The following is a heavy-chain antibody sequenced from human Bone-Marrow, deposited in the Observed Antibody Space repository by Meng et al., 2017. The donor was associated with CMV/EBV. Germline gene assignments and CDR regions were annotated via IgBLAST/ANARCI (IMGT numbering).Heavy chain of an antibody. J-gene: IGHJ4*02. CDR2: VSNSGGST. D-gene: IGHD3-22*01. CDR3: ARGYDSSY. V-gene: IGHV3-23*01. CDR1: GFTSSTYS. Sequence: VQMLEFGGDLVQRGGSLRLSCAASGFTSSTYSMTWVRQAPGKGLGCVSSVSNSGGSTYYADSVKGHFTISRDNSKNTLHLQMNSLRAEDTAVYYCARGYDSSYWGQGTLVTVSS.